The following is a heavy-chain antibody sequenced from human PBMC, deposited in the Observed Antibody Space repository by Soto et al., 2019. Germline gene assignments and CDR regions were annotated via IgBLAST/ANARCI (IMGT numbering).Heavy chain of an antibody. CDR3: ARDFSSPETLMVYAQPYYYYYYMDV. CDR2: ISAYNGNT. Sequence: ASVKVSCKASGYTFTSYGISWVRQAPGQGLEWMGWISAYNGNTNYAQKLQGRVTMTTDTSTSTAYMELRSLRSDDTAVYYCARDFSSPETLMVYAQPYYYYYYMDVWGKGTTVTVSS. D-gene: IGHD2-8*01. V-gene: IGHV1-18*01. J-gene: IGHJ6*03. CDR1: GYTFTSYG.